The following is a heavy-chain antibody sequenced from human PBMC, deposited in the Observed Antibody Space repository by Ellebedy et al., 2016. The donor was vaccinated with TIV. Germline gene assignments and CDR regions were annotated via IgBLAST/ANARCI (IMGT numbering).Heavy chain of an antibody. CDR3: AYSTGTAYYYGMDV. J-gene: IGHJ6*02. V-gene: IGHV1-3*01. Sequence: AASVKVSCKASGYTFTRYAMHWVRQAPGQRLEWMGWINAGNGNTKYSQKFQGRVTLSRDTSASTADMELSSLRSEDTAVYYCAYSTGTAYYYGMDVWGQGTTVTVSS. D-gene: IGHD1-1*01. CDR1: GYTFTRYA. CDR2: INAGNGNT.